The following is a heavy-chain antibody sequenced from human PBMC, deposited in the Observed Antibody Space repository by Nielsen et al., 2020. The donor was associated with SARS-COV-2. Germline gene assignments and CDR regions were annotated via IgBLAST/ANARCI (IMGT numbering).Heavy chain of an antibody. CDR3: ARIIAAAGTALDY. Sequence: LSLTCAASGFTFDDYAMHWVRQAPGKGLEWVSGISWNSGSIGYADSVKGRFTISRDNAKNSLYLQMNSLRAEDTAVYYCARIIAAAGTALDYWGQGTLVTVSS. J-gene: IGHJ4*02. CDR1: GFTFDDYA. CDR2: ISWNSGSI. D-gene: IGHD6-13*01. V-gene: IGHV3-9*01.